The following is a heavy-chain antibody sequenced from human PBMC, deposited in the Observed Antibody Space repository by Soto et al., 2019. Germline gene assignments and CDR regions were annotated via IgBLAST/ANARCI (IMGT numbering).Heavy chain of an antibody. CDR1: GFTFSDYY. J-gene: IGHJ5*02. Sequence: PGGSLRLSCAASGFTFSDYYMSWIRQAPGKGLGWVSYISSSGSTIYYADSVKGRFTISRDNAKNSLYLQRNSLRAEDTAVYYCARVGDIVVVPARLDTWGQRSLVTVSS. CDR2: ISSSGSTI. CDR3: ARVGDIVVVPARLDT. D-gene: IGHD2-2*01. V-gene: IGHV3-11*01.